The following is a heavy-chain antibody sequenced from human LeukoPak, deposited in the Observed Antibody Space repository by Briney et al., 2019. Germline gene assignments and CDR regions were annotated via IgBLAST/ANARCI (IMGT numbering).Heavy chain of an antibody. D-gene: IGHD4-17*01. J-gene: IGHJ5*02. CDR1: GYPFRNYD. CDR3: ARLRSHYGDYKVDP. CDR2: INPHSGKT. Sequence: GASVKVSCKTSGYPFRNYDINCVRQATGHGLECMGWINPHSGKTGYAQKFQGRVTMTTDTSASTAYMELSSLRSEDTAVYYCARLRSHYGDYKVDPWGQGTLVTVSS. V-gene: IGHV1-8*01.